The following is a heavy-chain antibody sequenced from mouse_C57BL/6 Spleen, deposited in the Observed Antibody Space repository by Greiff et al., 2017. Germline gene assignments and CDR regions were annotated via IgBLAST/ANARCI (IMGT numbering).Heavy chain of an antibody. D-gene: IGHD4-1*01. V-gene: IGHV5-17*01. Sequence: DVKLVESGGGLVKPGGSLKLSCAASGFTFSDYGMHWVRQAPEKGLEWVAYISSGSSTIYYADTVKGRFTISRDNAKNTLFLQMTSLRSEDTAMYYCEREAENGDARYFDVWGTGPTVTVSS. CDR3: EREAENGDARYFDV. CDR2: ISSGSSTI. J-gene: IGHJ1*03. CDR1: GFTFSDYG.